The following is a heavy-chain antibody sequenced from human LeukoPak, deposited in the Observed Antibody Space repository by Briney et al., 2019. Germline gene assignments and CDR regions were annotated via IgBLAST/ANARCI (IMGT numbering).Heavy chain of an antibody. CDR3: ATTLGVEMATIRPFDY. V-gene: IGHV4-34*01. CDR2: INHSGST. J-gene: IGHJ4*02. D-gene: IGHD5-24*01. CDR1: GGSFSGYY. Sequence: SETLSLTCAVYGGSFSGYYWSWIRQPPGKGLEWIGEINHSGSTNYNPSLKSRVTISVDTSKNQFSLKLSSVTAADTDVYYCATTLGVEMATIRPFDYWGQGTMVTVSS.